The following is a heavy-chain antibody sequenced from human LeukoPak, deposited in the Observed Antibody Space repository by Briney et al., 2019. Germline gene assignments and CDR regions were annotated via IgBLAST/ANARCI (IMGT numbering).Heavy chain of an antibody. Sequence: ASVKVSCKASGYTFTGYYIHWVRQAPGQGLEWMGRINPNNGGTNCAQKFQGRVTMTRDTSISTAYMELSRLRSDDTAVYYCGTLLSNGPFDYWGQGSLVTVSS. CDR3: GTLLSNGPFDY. V-gene: IGHV1-2*06. J-gene: IGHJ4*02. CDR1: GYTFTGYY. CDR2: INPNNGGT.